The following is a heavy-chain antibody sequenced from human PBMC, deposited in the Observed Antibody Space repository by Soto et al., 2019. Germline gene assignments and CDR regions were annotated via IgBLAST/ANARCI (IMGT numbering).Heavy chain of an antibody. CDR1: GYTFTSYD. CDR2: MNPNSGNT. J-gene: IGHJ5*02. CDR3: ARKRKQAAAGINYPENWFDP. V-gene: IGHV1-8*01. D-gene: IGHD6-13*01. Sequence: GASVKVSCKASGYTFTSYDINWVRQATGQGLEWMGWMNPNSGNTGYAQKFQGRVTMTRNTSISTAYMELSSLRSEDTAVYYCARKRKQAAAGINYPENWFDPWGQGTLVTVSS.